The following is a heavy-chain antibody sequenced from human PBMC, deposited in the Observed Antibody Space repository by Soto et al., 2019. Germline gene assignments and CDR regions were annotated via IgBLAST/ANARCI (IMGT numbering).Heavy chain of an antibody. D-gene: IGHD7-27*01. CDR2: INHSGST. CDR3: ARLKAGDRVYYYYYGMDV. V-gene: IGHV4-34*01. J-gene: IGHJ6*02. Sequence: SETLSLTCAVYGGSFSGYYWSWIRQPPGKGLEWIGEINHSGSTNYNPSLKSRVTISVDTSKNQFSLKLSSVTAADTAVYYCARLKAGDRVYYYYYGMDVWGQGTTVTVSS. CDR1: GGSFSGYY.